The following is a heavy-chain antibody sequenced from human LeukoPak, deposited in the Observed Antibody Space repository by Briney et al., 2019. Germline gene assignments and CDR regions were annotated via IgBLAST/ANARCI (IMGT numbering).Heavy chain of an antibody. J-gene: IGHJ4*02. CDR3: VRGRYYYDN. CDR1: GGSISSGGYS. CDR2: IYTRGNT. V-gene: IGHV4-61*08. Sequence: PSETLSLTCAVSGGSISSGGYSWSWIRQPPGMGLEWIGCIYTRGNTNYNPSLQSRLAISADTSKNQFSLKLSSVTAADTAIYYCVRGRYYYDNWGQGTLVTVSS.